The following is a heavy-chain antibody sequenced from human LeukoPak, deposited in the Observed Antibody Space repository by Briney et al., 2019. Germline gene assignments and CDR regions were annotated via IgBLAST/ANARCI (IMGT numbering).Heavy chain of an antibody. CDR2: IYYSGST. J-gene: IGHJ6*02. D-gene: IGHD4-17*01. V-gene: IGHV4-59*01. Sequence: SETLSLIYTVSGGSLSSYYWICIRQHPGKGLEGIGYIYYSGSTNYNPSLKSRVTISVDTSKNQSSLKLSSVTAADTAVYYCARVSTVTAPHWYYYYGMDVWGQGTTVTVSS. CDR3: ARVSTVTAPHWYYYYGMDV. CDR1: GGSLSSYY.